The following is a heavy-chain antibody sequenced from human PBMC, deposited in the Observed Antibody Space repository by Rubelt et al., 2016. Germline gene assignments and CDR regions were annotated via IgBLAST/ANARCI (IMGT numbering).Heavy chain of an antibody. V-gene: IGHV4-39*01. J-gene: IGHJ4*02. D-gene: IGHD3-10*01. Sequence: QLQLQESGPGLVKPSETLSLTCTVSGGSISSSSYYWGWIRQPPGKGLEWIGSIYYSGSTYYNPSLKSRVTISVDTSKNQFSLKLSSVTAADTAVDYCARAPYGSGILFGYWGQGTLVTVSS. CDR3: ARAPYGSGILFGY. CDR2: IYYSGST. CDR1: GGSISSSSYY.